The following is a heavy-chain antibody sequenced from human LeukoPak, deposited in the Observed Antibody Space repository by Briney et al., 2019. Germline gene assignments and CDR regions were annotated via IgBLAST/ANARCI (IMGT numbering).Heavy chain of an antibody. V-gene: IGHV1-8*01. Sequence: GASVKVSCKASGDTFTTYDINWVRQAPGQGLEWMGWMNPKSGNTVYAQKFQGRVIMTRDTSKNTAYMELSSLRSEDTAVYYCGRAITIFDYYYMDVWGKGSTVTVSS. CDR3: GRAITIFDYYYMDV. CDR1: GDTFTTYD. D-gene: IGHD3-3*01. J-gene: IGHJ6*03. CDR2: MNPKSGNT.